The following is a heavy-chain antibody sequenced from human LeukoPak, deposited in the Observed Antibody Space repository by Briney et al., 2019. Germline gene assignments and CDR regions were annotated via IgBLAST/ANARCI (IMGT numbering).Heavy chain of an antibody. CDR2: INPGDSET. CDR3: ARQVGGGTAVFN. J-gene: IGHJ4*02. D-gene: IGHD1/OR15-1a*01. V-gene: IGHV5-51*01. Sequence: GESLKISCKGSGYSFTSHWMGWVRQMPGKGLEWMGIINPGDSETRYNPSFQGQVTISADKSITTAYLQWSSLKASDTAMYYCARQVGGGTAVFNWGQGPLVTVSS. CDR1: GYSFTSHW.